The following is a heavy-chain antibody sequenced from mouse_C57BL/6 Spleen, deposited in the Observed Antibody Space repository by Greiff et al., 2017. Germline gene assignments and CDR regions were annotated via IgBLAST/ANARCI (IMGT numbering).Heavy chain of an antibody. V-gene: IGHV1-72*01. CDR3: ARWIYDGYYGAMDY. J-gene: IGHJ4*01. CDR1: GYTFTSYW. CDR2: IDPNRGGT. Sequence: VQLQQPGAELVKPGASVKLSCKASGYTFTSYWMHWVKQRPGRGLEWIGRIDPNRGGTKYNEKFKSKATLTVDKPSSTAYMQLSSLTSEDSAFYYGARWIYDGYYGAMDYWGQGTSVTVSS. D-gene: IGHD2-3*01.